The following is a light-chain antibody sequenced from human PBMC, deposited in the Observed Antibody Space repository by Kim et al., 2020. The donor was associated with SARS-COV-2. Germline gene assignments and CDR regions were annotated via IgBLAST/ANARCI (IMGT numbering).Light chain of an antibody. J-gene: IGLJ3*02. CDR1: SSDIGGHNY. CDR3: SSYTNSKTWV. CDR2: DVS. Sequence: QSALTQPASVSGSHGQSITISCTGISSDIGGHNYVSWYQQYPGQAPKLIIYDVSQRPSGVSDRFSASKSGTTASLTISGLQAEDEADYYFSSYTNSKTWVFGGGTKVTVL. V-gene: IGLV2-14*03.